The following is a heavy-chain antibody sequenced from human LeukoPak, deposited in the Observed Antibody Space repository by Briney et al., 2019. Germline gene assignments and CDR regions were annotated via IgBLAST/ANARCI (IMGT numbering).Heavy chain of an antibody. CDR1: GGSISSHY. Sequence: SETLSLTCTVSGGSISSHYWSWIRQPPGKGLEWIGYIYYSGSTNYNPSLKSRVTISVDTSKNQFSLKLSSVTAADTAVYYCARAYSGSYYDHDAFDIWGQGTMVTVSP. CDR3: ARAYSGSYYDHDAFDI. V-gene: IGHV4-59*11. J-gene: IGHJ3*02. D-gene: IGHD1-26*01. CDR2: IYYSGST.